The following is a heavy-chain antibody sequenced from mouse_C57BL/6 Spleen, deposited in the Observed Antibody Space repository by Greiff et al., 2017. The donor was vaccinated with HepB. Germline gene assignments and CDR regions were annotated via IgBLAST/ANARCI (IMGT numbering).Heavy chain of an antibody. CDR3: ARRAGRAMCY. CDR1: GFTFSDYG. CDR2: ISSGSSTI. D-gene: IGHD4-1*01. V-gene: IGHV5-17*01. Sequence: EVHLVESGGGLVKPGGSLKISCAASGFTFSDYGMHWVRQAPEKGLEWVAYISSGSSTIYYADTVKGRSTITRDNAKNTLFMHMNSLRSEVTARYYCARRAGRAMCYWGQGTSVTVSS. J-gene: IGHJ4*01.